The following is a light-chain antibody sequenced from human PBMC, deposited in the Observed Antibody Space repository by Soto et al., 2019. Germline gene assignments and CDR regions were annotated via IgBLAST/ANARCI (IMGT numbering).Light chain of an antibody. CDR3: SSYTNSGTVL. Sequence: QYVLTQPASVSGSPGQSITISCTGTSSDVGGYDYVSWYQQYAGKAPKLTMYNVRNRPSGVSNRFSGSKSGNTASLTISGLQPEDEADYFCSSYTNSGTVLFGGGTKLTVL. J-gene: IGLJ2*01. CDR2: NVR. CDR1: SSDVGGYDY. V-gene: IGLV2-14*01.